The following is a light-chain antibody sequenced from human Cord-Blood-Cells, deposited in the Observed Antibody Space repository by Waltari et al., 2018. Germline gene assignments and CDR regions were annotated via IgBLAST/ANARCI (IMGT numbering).Light chain of an antibody. Sequence: QSALTQPAPVSGSPGQSITISCPGPSSAVGSYNLVSWYQQHPGQAPKLMIYEGSKRPSGVSNRFSGSKSGNTASLTISGLQAEDEADYYCCSYAGSSTWVFGGGTKLTVL. J-gene: IGLJ3*02. CDR3: CSYAGSSTWV. V-gene: IGLV2-23*01. CDR2: EGS. CDR1: SSAVGSYNL.